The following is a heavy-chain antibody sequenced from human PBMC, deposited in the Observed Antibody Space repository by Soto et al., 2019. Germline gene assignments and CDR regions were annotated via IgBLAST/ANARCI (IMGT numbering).Heavy chain of an antibody. V-gene: IGHV3-15*01. CDR3: TTESRLLAPFDAFDI. CDR1: GFTFSNAW. CDR2: IKSKTDGGTT. D-gene: IGHD2-15*01. Sequence: GGSLRLSCAASGFTFSNAWMSWVRQAPGKGLEWVGRIKSKTDGGTTDYAAPVKGRFTISRDDSKNTLYLQMNSLKTEDTAVYYCTTESRLLAPFDAFDIWGQGKMVTVS. J-gene: IGHJ3*02.